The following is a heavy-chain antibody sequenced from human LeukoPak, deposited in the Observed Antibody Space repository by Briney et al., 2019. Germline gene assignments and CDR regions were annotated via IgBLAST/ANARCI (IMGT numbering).Heavy chain of an antibody. CDR1: GGTFSSYA. CDR2: IIPIFGTA. CDR3: ARGGEGGYSSSSDHFDY. J-gene: IGHJ4*02. D-gene: IGHD6-6*01. V-gene: IGHV1-69*01. Sequence: SVKVSCKASGGTFSSYAISWVRQAPGQGLEWMGGIIPIFGTANYAQKFQGRVTITADESTSTAYMELSSLRSEDTAVYYCARGGEGGYSSSSDHFDYWGQGTLVTVSS.